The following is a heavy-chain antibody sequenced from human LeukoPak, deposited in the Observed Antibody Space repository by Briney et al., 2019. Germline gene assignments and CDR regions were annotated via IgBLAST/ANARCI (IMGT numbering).Heavy chain of an antibody. Sequence: GAPVKVSCKAPGGTFSSYTISWVRQAPGQGLEWMGRIIPILGIANYAQKFQGRVTITADKSTSTAYMELSSLRSEDTAVYYCARDLEMAAYFDYWGQGTLVTVSS. CDR2: IIPILGIA. CDR3: ARDLEMAAYFDY. D-gene: IGHD5-24*01. V-gene: IGHV1-69*04. CDR1: GGTFSSYT. J-gene: IGHJ4*02.